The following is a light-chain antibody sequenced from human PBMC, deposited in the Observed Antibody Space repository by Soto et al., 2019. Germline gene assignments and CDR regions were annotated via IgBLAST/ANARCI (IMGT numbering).Light chain of an antibody. Sequence: SYELTQPPSVSVAPGKTARITCGGNNIGSESVHWYQQKPGQAPVLVIYYDSDRPSGIPERFSGSNSGNTATLTISRVEAGDEADYYCQVWDSTSDHWVFGGGTKLTGL. J-gene: IGLJ3*02. CDR1: NIGSES. CDR3: QVWDSTSDHWV. CDR2: YDS. V-gene: IGLV3-21*04.